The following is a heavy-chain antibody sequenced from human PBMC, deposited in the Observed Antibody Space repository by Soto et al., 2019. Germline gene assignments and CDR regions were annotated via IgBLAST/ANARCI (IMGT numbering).Heavy chain of an antibody. CDR1: GYSFISYG. CDR3: ASDYMRVRDY. Sequence: QIQLVQSGAEVKKPGASVNISCKASGYSFISYGMYWVRQAPGQRLEWMGWINDVNGDTKYSQRFQGRVTITSDTYASTVYMELRRLRGDETAVYYCASDYMRVRDYWGQGTLVTVSS. J-gene: IGHJ4*02. CDR2: INDVNGDT. D-gene: IGHD4-4*01. V-gene: IGHV1-3*01.